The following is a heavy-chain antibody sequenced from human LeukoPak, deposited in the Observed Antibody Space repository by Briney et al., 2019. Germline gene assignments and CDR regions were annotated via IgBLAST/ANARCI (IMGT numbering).Heavy chain of an antibody. CDR2: ISPDKT. CDR3: VKEHVDRAFTRSFEI. J-gene: IGHJ3*02. Sequence: GGSLRLSCAASGFSFSTNPMSWVRQAPGKGLEWVSAISPDKTYYADSVKGRLTIYRDNDKTTVDLHMNSPRAEDTAIYYCVKEHVDRAFTRSFEIWGQGIVVTVSS. CDR1: GFSFSTNP. D-gene: IGHD3-10*01. V-gene: IGHV3-23*01.